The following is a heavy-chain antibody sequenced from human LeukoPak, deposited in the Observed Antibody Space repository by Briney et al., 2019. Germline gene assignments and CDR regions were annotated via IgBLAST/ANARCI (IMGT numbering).Heavy chain of an antibody. V-gene: IGHV4-39*01. CDR2: VYYSGST. CDR1: GGSISSRSYY. CDR3: ARHVNPSDSYGYDS. D-gene: IGHD5-18*01. J-gene: IGHJ4*02. Sequence: SETLSLTCTVSGGSISSRSYYWGWIRQPPGKGLEWIGSVYYSGSTFYNPSLTSRVTISVDTSKNQFSLKLSSVTAADTAVYYCARHVNPSDSYGYDSWGQGTLVTVSS.